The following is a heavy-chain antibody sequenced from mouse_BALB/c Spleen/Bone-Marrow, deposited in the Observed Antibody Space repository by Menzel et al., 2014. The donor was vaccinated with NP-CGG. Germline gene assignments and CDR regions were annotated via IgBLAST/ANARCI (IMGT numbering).Heavy chain of an antibody. Sequence: QVQLQQSGAELVKPGASVKLSCKASGYTFTSYWTYWVKQRPGQGLEWIGEINPSNGRTDYNEKLKTKATLTVDSSSSTAYMQLSSLTSEDSAVYYCTSPQLGRDYWGQGTTLTVSS. CDR1: GYTFTSYW. D-gene: IGHD4-1*02. V-gene: IGHV1S81*02. J-gene: IGHJ2*01. CDR2: INPSNGRT. CDR3: TSPQLGRDY.